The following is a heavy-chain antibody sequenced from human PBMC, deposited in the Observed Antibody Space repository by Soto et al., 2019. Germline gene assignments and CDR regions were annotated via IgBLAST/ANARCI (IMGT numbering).Heavy chain of an antibody. Sequence: EVQLVESGGDLVQPGGSLRLSCAASGFTFTTYPMFWVRQAPGKGLEYVSSISNSGGSTYYANSVQGRFSISRDNSENMLYLQMGSLRAEDTAVYYCATGRFCGGDCYLYGMDVWGQGPTVSVSS. CDR2: ISNSGGST. V-gene: IGHV3-64*01. J-gene: IGHJ6*02. D-gene: IGHD2-21*01. CDR3: ATGRFCGGDCYLYGMDV. CDR1: GFTFTTYP.